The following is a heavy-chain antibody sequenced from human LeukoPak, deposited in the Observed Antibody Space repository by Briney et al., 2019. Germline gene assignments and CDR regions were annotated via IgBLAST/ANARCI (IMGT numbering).Heavy chain of an antibody. Sequence: GASVKVSCKASGYTFNSFDINWVRQATGQGLEWMGWMNPNSGNTGNAQKFQDRVTMTTNTSISTAYMELSSLRSEDTAVYYCARRSYTGTYIVDFWGQGTLVTVSS. CDR3: ARRSYTGTYIVDF. D-gene: IGHD1-26*01. CDR1: GYTFNSFD. V-gene: IGHV1-8*01. CDR2: MNPNSGNT. J-gene: IGHJ4*02.